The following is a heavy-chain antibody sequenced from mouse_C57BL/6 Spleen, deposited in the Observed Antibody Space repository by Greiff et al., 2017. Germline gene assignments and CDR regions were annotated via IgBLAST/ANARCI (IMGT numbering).Heavy chain of an antibody. CDR2: IYPGDGDT. J-gene: IGHJ4*01. D-gene: IGHD2-4*01. Sequence: VQLQQSGPELVKPGASVKISCKASGYAFSSSWMNWVKQRPGKGLEWIGRIYPGDGDTNYNGQFKGKATLTADKSSRTAYMQLSSLTSEESAVYFCARYDYDDAMDYWGQGTSGTVSS. CDR1: GYAFSSSW. CDR3: ARYDYDDAMDY. V-gene: IGHV1-82*01.